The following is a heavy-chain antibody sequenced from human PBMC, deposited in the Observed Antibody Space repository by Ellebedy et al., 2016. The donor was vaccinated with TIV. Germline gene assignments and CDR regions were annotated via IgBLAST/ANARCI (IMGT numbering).Heavy chain of an antibody. J-gene: IGHJ6*02. D-gene: IGHD6-19*01. CDR1: GDILSKYA. Sequence: ASVKVSCKASGDILSKYAMHWVRQAPGQRLEWMAWISFGNGNTKYSQNLQGRVTITRDTSASTAYMELSSLRFEDTAVYYCARETLCRGTGCYEGSYFYGMDVWGQGTSVTVSS. V-gene: IGHV1-3*01. CDR2: ISFGNGNT. CDR3: ARETLCRGTGCYEGSYFYGMDV.